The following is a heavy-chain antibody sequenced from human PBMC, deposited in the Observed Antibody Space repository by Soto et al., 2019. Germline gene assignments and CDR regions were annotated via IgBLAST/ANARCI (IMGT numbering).Heavy chain of an antibody. D-gene: IGHD2-8*01. J-gene: IGHJ3*02. CDR2: IYYSGSP. Sequence: SETLSLTCTVSGGSISSSTYNWGWIRQPPGKRLEWIGNIYYSGSPYYNPSLKSRVTISVDTSRNQLSLKLSSVTAADTAVYYCARTYLSPAPLAFDIWGQGTMVTVSS. CDR1: GGSISSSTYN. CDR3: ARTYLSPAPLAFDI. V-gene: IGHV4-39*01.